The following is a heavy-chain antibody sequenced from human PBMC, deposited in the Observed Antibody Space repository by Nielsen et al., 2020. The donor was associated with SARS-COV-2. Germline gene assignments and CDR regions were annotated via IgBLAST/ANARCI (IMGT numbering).Heavy chain of an antibody. D-gene: IGHD3-10*01. CDR3: ARGGIALVRGTPERVDP. J-gene: IGHJ5*02. V-gene: IGHV7-4-1*02. Sequence: SVQVSCKASGYTFSHYVINWVRQAPRQGLEWMGWMNTNTVDPMYAQDFTGRFVFSLDSSVSTAYLHISGLKPEDTAVYYCARGGIALVRGTPERVDPWGQGTLVTVSS. CDR1: GYTFSHYV. CDR2: MNTNTVDP.